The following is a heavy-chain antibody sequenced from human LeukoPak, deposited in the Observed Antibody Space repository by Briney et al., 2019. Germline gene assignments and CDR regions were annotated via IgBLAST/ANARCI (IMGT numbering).Heavy chain of an antibody. CDR2: IYHSGST. J-gene: IGHJ3*02. Sequence: PSETLSLTCTVSGYSISSGYYWGWIRQPPGKGLEWIGSIYHSGSTYYNPSLKSRVTISVDTSKNQFSLKLSSVTAADTAVYYCAGVYYYDSSGNAAFDIWGQGTMVTVSS. D-gene: IGHD3-22*01. CDR1: GYSISSGYY. V-gene: IGHV4-38-2*02. CDR3: AGVYYYDSSGNAAFDI.